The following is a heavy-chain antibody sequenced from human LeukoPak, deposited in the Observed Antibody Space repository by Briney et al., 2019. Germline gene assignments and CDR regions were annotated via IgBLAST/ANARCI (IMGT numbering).Heavy chain of an antibody. CDR1: GFTVSSNY. CDR2: IYSGGSK. CDR3: ARAPGALNRDFDY. V-gene: IGHV3-53*01. D-gene: IGHD3-10*01. J-gene: IGHJ4*02. Sequence: PGGSLRLSCAASGFTVSSNYMSWVRQTPGKGLEWGSVIYSGGSKYYADSVKARLTTSRDNSKNTLYLQMNSLRAEDTAVYYCARAPGALNRDFDYWGQGTLVTVSS.